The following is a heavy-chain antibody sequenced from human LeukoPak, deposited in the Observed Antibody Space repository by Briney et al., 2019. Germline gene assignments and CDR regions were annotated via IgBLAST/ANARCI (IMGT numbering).Heavy chain of an antibody. D-gene: IGHD2-2*01. CDR3: ARLYCISSSCTFDN. CDR2: ITSSGSTI. J-gene: IGHJ4*02. CDR1: GFTFSTYD. V-gene: IGHV3-48*03. Sequence: PGGSLRLSCAASGFTFSTYDMNWVRQAPGKGLEWVSYITSSGSTINYADSVKGRFTISRDNAKNSVHLQMDSRRAEDTAVYYCARLYCISSSCTFDNGGQGTLVTVSS.